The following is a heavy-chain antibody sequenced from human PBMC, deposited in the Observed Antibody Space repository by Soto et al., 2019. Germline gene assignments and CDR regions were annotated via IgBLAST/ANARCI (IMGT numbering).Heavy chain of an antibody. D-gene: IGHD3-9*01. CDR3: ARPPGYISDWYYFDL. CDR1: GYSFIGYY. CDR2: ISPKSGGT. J-gene: IGHJ4*02. Sequence: GASVKVSCKASGYSFIGYYIHWVRQAPGQGFEWMGRISPKSGGTNYAQKFEGRVTMTWDTSLNTAYMELSSLISDDTAVYYCARPPGYISDWYYFDLWGQGTLVTVSS. V-gene: IGHV1-2*02.